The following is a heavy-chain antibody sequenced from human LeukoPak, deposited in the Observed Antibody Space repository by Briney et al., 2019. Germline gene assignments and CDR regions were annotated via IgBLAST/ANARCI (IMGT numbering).Heavy chain of an antibody. V-gene: IGHV3-23*01. CDR2: IDSSGAYT. J-gene: IGHJ4*02. CDR1: GFSVSRTY. Sequence: GGSLRLSCAASGFSVSRTYMSWVRQAPGKGLEWVSAIDSSGAYTWYADSVKGRFTISKDSSSTILYLQMNSLRAEDAAVYFCAKGSAAGRPYYFDYWGQGTLVTVSS. CDR3: AKGSAAGRPYYFDY. D-gene: IGHD6-25*01.